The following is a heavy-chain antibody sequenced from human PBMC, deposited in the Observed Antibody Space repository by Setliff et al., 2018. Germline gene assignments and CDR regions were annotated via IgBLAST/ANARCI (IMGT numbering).Heavy chain of an antibody. V-gene: IGHV5-51*01. CDR3: ARHGGAPHYYYYMDV. Sequence: GESLKISCKGSGYSFTSYWIGWVRQMPGKGLEWMGIIYPGDSDTRYSPSFQGQVTISADKSISTAYLQWSSLKASDTAMYYCARHGGAPHYYYYMDVWGKGTTVTRLL. CDR2: IYPGDSDT. J-gene: IGHJ6*03. CDR1: GYSFTSYW. D-gene: IGHD1-26*01.